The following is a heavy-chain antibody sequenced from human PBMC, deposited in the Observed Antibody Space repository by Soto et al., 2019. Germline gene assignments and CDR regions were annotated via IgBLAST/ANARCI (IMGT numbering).Heavy chain of an antibody. CDR2: INPNSGGT. D-gene: IGHD3-22*01. J-gene: IGHJ6*02. V-gene: IGHV1-2*04. CDR3: ARVGVGDSSGYYYSTSGYGMDV. Sequence: ASVKVSCKASGYTFTGYYMHWVRQAPGQGLEWMGWINPNSGGTNYAQKFQGWVTMTRDTSISTAYMELSRLRSDDTAVYYCARVGVGDSSGYYYSTSGYGMDVWGQGTTVTVSS. CDR1: GYTFTGYY.